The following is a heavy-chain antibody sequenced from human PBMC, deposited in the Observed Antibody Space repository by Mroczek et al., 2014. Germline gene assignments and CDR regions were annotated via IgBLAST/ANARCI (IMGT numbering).Heavy chain of an antibody. V-gene: IGHV1-2*02. CDR1: GYTFTGYY. J-gene: IGHJ5*02. CDR3: ARVGRGHSSSWQVNHNWFDP. CDR2: INPNSGGT. Sequence: SGAEVKKPGASVKVSCKASGYTFTGYYMHWVRQAPGQGLEWMGWINPNSGGTNYAQKFQGRVTMTRDTSISTAYMELSRLRSDDTAVYYCARVGRGHSSSWQVNHNWFDPWGQGTLVHRLL. D-gene: IGHD6-13*01.